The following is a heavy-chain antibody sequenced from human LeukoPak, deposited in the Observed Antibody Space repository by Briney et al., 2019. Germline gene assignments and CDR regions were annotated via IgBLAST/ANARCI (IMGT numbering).Heavy chain of an antibody. J-gene: IGHJ4*02. V-gene: IGHV6-1*01. CDR3: ARGTSGYSSGWYNY. Sequence: LSQTLSLTCAISGVSVSSNSAAWNWIRPSPSRGLEWLGRTYYRSKWYNDYAVSVKSRITINPDTSKNQFSLQLNSVTPEDTAVYYCARGTSGYSSGWYNYWGQGTLVTVSS. CDR2: TYYRSKWYN. CDR1: GVSVSSNSAA. D-gene: IGHD6-19*01.